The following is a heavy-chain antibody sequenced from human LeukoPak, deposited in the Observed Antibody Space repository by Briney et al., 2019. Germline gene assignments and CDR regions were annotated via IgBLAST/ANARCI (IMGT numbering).Heavy chain of an antibody. D-gene: IGHD5-18*01. CDR1: GGSFSGYY. Sequence: SETLSLTCAIYGGSFSGYYWNWIRQPPGKGLEWIGELNHRGSTNDNPSLKSRVTMSVDTSKKQFSLKLSSVTAADTAVYYCAGGYNYGSDAFDIWGQGTMVTASS. V-gene: IGHV4-34*01. CDR3: AGGYNYGSDAFDI. J-gene: IGHJ3*02. CDR2: LNHRGST.